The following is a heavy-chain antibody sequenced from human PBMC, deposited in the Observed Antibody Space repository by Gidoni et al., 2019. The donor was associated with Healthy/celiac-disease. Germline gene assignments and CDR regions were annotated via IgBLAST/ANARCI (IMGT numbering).Heavy chain of an antibody. Sequence: QLQLQESGPGLVKPSETLSLTCPVSGGSISSSSYYWGWIRQPPGKGLEWIGSIYYSGSTYYNPSLKSRVTISVDTSKNQFSLKLSSVTAADTAVYYCAREAEMVRGVFDYWGQGTLVTVSS. V-gene: IGHV4-39*07. CDR3: AREAEMVRGVFDY. J-gene: IGHJ4*02. CDR2: IYYSGST. CDR1: GGSISSSSYY. D-gene: IGHD3-10*01.